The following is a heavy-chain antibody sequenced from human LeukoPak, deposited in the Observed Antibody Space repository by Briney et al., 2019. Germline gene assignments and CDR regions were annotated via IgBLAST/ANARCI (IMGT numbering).Heavy chain of an antibody. CDR1: GYTFTTYA. V-gene: IGHV1-3*01. Sequence: ASVKVSCKASGYTFTTYAMHWVRQAPGQRLEWMGWINAGNGNTKYSQKFEGRVTVTRDTSATAAYMELSSLRSEDTAVYYCARDRAMADYWGQGTLVTVSS. J-gene: IGHJ4*02. CDR2: INAGNGNT. D-gene: IGHD5-18*01. CDR3: ARDRAMADY.